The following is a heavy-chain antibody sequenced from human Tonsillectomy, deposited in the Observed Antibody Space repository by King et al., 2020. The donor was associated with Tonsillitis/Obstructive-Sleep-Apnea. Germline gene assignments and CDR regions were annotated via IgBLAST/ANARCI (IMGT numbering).Heavy chain of an antibody. V-gene: IGHV4-28*07. CDR1: GYFISSHNW. Sequence: VQLPQSGPGLVKPSDTLSLTCAVSGYFISSHNWWGWIRQPPGQGLEWIGYIYHSGSTFYNPSLKSRVTMSVDTAKNQFSLKMSSVTALDTAVYYCARTHSSGSYPGWFDSWGQGTLVTVSS. D-gene: IGHD3-10*01. J-gene: IGHJ5*01. CDR3: ARTHSSGSYPGWFDS. CDR2: IYHSGST.